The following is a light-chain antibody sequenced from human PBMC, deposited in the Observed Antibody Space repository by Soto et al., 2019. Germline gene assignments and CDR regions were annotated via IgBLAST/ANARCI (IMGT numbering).Light chain of an antibody. V-gene: IGKV3-20*01. CDR1: LTVRNNY. CDR3: QQYESSPRT. Sequence: EIVLTQSPGTLSLSAGVRFTLACSTSLTVRNNYFAWYQQKPGQAPRLLIYDASSRATGIPDRFSGGGSRTDFTLTISRLEPEDFAVYCWQQYESSPRTFGQGTKVDIK. CDR2: DAS. J-gene: IGKJ1*01.